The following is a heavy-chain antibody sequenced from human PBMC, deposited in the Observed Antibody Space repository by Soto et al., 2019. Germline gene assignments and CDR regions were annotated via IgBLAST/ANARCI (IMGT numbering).Heavy chain of an antibody. V-gene: IGHV1-69*02. CDR1: GGTFSSYT. J-gene: IGHJ4*02. CDR2: IIPILGIA. Sequence: SVKVSCKASGGTFSSYTISWVRQAPGQGLEWMGRIIPILGIANYAQKFQGRVTITADKSTSTAYMELSSLRSEDTAVYYCARATRKYYDFWSGYSPFDYWGQGTLVTVSS. CDR3: ARATRKYYDFWSGYSPFDY. D-gene: IGHD3-3*01.